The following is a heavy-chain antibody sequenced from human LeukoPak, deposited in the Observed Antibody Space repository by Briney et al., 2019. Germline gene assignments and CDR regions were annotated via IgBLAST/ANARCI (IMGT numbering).Heavy chain of an antibody. CDR1: GFTFSSYA. Sequence: GGSLRLSCAASGFTFSSYALSWVRQAPGKGLEGVSDISSSGGSTYYADSVKGRFTISRDNSKNTLYLQMNSLRAEDTAVYYCAKAPVSSGYYGYYFDYWGLGTLVTVSS. V-gene: IGHV3-23*01. J-gene: IGHJ4*02. D-gene: IGHD3-22*01. CDR3: AKAPVSSGYYGYYFDY. CDR2: ISSSGGST.